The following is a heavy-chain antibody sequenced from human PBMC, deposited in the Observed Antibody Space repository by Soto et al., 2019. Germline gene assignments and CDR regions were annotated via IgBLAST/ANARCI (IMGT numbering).Heavy chain of an antibody. Sequence: EGQLVESGGGLVKPGGSLKLSCEGSGLTFSDAYMSWVRQAPGKGLERVGRIKTKTDGGATEYAAPVKGRFNISRDDSKNTLYVEMNSLKTEDTAVYYCTTDRPSRLRKPRVWGQGTLVTVSS. J-gene: IGHJ4*02. CDR3: TTDRPSRLRKPRV. D-gene: IGHD4-17*01. CDR1: GLTFSDAY. V-gene: IGHV3-15*01. CDR2: IKTKTDGGAT.